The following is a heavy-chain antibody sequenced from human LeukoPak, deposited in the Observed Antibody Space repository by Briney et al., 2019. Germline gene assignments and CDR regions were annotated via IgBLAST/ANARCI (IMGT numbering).Heavy chain of an antibody. V-gene: IGHV1-69*05. Sequence: SVKVSCKASGGTFSSYAISWVRQAPGQGLEWMGGIIPIFGTANYARKLQGRVTMTTDTSTSTAYMELRSLRSDDTAVYYCARVVGSSAINWFDPWGQGTLVTVSS. CDR1: GGTFSSYA. J-gene: IGHJ5*02. D-gene: IGHD6-25*01. CDR2: IIPIFGTA. CDR3: ARVVGSSAINWFDP.